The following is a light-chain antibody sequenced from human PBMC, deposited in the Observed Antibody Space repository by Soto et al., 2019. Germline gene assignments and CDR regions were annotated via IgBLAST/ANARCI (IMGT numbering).Light chain of an antibody. V-gene: IGKV3-15*01. CDR3: QQRSNW. CDR2: GAS. J-gene: IGKJ5*01. CDR1: QSVSSN. Sequence: ELVMTQSLATLSVSTRERATLSCRASQSVSSNLAWYQQKPGQAPRLLIYGASTRATGIPARFSGSGSGTDFTLTISSLEPEDFAVYYCQQRSNWFGQGTRLEIK.